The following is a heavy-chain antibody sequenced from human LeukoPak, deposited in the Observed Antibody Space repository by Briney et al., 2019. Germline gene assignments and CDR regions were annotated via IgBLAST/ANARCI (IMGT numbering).Heavy chain of an antibody. CDR3: AIGYCTNGVCYPFDY. D-gene: IGHD2-8*01. J-gene: IGHJ4*02. CDR1: GFTFSSYE. CDR2: ISSSGSTI. Sequence: PGGSLRLSCAASGFTFSSYEMNWVRQAPGKGLEWVSYISSSGSTIYYADSVKGRFTISRDNAKNSLYLQMNSLRAEDTAVYYCAIGYCTNGVCYPFDYWGQGTLVTVSS. V-gene: IGHV3-48*03.